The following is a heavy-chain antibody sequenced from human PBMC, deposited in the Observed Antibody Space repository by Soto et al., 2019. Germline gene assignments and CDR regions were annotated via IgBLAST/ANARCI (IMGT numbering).Heavy chain of an antibody. CDR3: ARDRIEAHYGMDV. CDR2: ISSSSSYI. Sequence: GGAQILSCAAPGFTFSSDSMNWVRQAPGKGLEWVSSISSSSSYIYYADSVKGRFTISRDNAKNSLYLQMNSLRAEDTAVYYCARDRIEAHYGMDVWGQGTTVTVSS. V-gene: IGHV3-21*01. J-gene: IGHJ6*02. CDR1: GFTFSSDS.